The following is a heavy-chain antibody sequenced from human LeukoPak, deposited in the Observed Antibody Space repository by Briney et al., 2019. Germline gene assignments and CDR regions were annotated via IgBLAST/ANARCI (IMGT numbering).Heavy chain of an antibody. CDR3: AKSPTPNRLYFXX. D-gene: IGHD4-23*01. V-gene: IGHV3-23*01. Sequence: GGSLRLSCAASGFTFSSYAMSWVRQAPGKGLEWVSAISGSGGSTYYADSVKGRFTISRDNSKNTLYLQMNSLRAEGTAVYYWAKSPTPNRLYFXXWGQGXLXTVSS. J-gene: IGHJ4*02. CDR2: ISGSGGST. CDR1: GFTFSSYA.